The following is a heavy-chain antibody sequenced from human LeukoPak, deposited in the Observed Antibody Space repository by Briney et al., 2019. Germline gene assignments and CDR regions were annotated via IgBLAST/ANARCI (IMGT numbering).Heavy chain of an antibody. V-gene: IGHV4-59*01. J-gene: IGHJ5*02. CDR1: GGSISSYY. CDR3: ARDQEDGQWLGNWFDP. CDR2: IYYSGST. D-gene: IGHD6-19*01. Sequence: SETLSLTCTVSGGSISSYYWSWIRQPPGKGLEWIGYIYYSGSTNYNLSLKSRVTISVDTSKNQFSLKLSSVTAADTAVYYCARDQEDGQWLGNWFDPWGQGTLVTVSS.